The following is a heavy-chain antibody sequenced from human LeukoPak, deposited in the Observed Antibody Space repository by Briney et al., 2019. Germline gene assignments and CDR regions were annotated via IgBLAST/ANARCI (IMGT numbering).Heavy chain of an antibody. J-gene: IGHJ4*02. V-gene: IGHV1-18*01. D-gene: IGHD1-26*01. CDR3: ARVGNSGSYPPPDY. CDR1: GYTFTSYG. CDR2: ISAYIGNT. Sequence: ASVKVSCKASGYTFTSYGISWVRQAPGQGLEWMGWISAYIGNTNYAQKLQGRVTTTTDTSTSTAYMELRSLRSDDTAVYYCARVGNSGSYPPPDYWGQGTLVTVSS.